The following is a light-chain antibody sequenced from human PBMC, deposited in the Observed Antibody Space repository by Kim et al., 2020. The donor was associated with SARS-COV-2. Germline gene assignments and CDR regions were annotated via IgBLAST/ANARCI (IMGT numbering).Light chain of an antibody. CDR1: ENIHKW. CDR2: MAS. V-gene: IGKV1-5*03. Sequence: SASGGDRVTITCRASENIHKWLVWYQQKPGKAPKVLIYMASSLESGVPSRFSGSGSGTEFSLTISSLQPDDFATYYCQQDNAFPLTFGGGTKVEI. J-gene: IGKJ4*01. CDR3: QQDNAFPLT.